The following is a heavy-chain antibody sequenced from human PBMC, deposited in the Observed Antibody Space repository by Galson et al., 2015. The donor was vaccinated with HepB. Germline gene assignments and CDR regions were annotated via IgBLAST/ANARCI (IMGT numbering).Heavy chain of an antibody. J-gene: IGHJ6*02. Sequence: SLRLSCAASGFTFSSYGMHWVRQAPGKGLEWVAVISYDGSNKYYADSVKGRFTISRDNSKNTLYLQMNSLRAEDTAVYYCAKGGGIQLPMDVWGQGTTVTVSS. D-gene: IGHD5-18*01. CDR2: ISYDGSNK. CDR1: GFTFSSYG. CDR3: AKGGGIQLPMDV. V-gene: IGHV3-30*18.